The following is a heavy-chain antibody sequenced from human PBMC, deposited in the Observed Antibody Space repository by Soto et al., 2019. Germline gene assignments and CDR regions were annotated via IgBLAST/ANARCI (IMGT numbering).Heavy chain of an antibody. J-gene: IGHJ4*02. CDR1: GYTFTSYD. CDR2: MNHNSGNT. D-gene: IGHD4-17*01. CDR3: AIDYGDYYFDY. V-gene: IGHV1-8*01. Sequence: QVQLVKSGAEVKKPGASVKVSCKASGYTFTSYDINWVRQATGQGLEWMGWMNHNSGNTGYAQKYQGRVTMTTNTYISTAYMEPSSLRSEDTAVYYCAIDYGDYYFDYWGQGPLVTFS.